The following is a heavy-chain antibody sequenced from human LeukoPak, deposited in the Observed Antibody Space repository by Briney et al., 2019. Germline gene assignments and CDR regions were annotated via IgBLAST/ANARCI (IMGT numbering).Heavy chain of an antibody. V-gene: IGHV1-18*01. J-gene: IGHJ4*02. CDR2: ISAYNGNT. CDR3: AREDVDTAMARNDY. Sequence: ASVKVSCKASGYTFTSYGISWVRQAPGQGLEWMGWISAYNGNTNYAQKFQGRVTMTRDMSTSTVYMELSSLRSEDTAVYYCAREDVDTAMARNDYWGQGTLVTVSS. CDR1: GYTFTSYG. D-gene: IGHD5-18*01.